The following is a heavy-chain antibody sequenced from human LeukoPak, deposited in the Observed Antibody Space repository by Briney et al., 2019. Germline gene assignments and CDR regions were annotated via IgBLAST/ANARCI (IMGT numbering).Heavy chain of an antibody. Sequence: GGSLRLSCATSRFTFSSYSMNWVRQAPGKGLEWVSCISSSSSYIYYTDSVKGRFTISRDNTKNSLYLQMNSLRAEDTAVYYCARDSSTMVRGVFGIWGQGTMVTVSS. V-gene: IGHV3-21*01. D-gene: IGHD3-10*01. J-gene: IGHJ3*02. CDR1: RFTFSSYS. CDR3: ARDSSTMVRGVFGI. CDR2: ISSSSSYI.